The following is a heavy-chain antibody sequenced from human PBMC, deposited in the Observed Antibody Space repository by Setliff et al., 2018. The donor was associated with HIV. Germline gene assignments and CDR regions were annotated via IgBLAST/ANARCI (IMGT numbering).Heavy chain of an antibody. D-gene: IGHD3-22*01. Sequence: SETLSLTCAVYGGSFSGYYWSWIRQPPGKGLEWIGEINHSGSTNYNPSPKSRVTISVDTSKNQFSLKLSSVTAADTAVYCCARGRRRLNYYDSSGYYPGLFYWGQGTLVTVSS. J-gene: IGHJ4*02. CDR1: GGSFSGYY. CDR3: ARGRRRLNYYDSSGYYPGLFY. CDR2: INHSGST. V-gene: IGHV4-34*01.